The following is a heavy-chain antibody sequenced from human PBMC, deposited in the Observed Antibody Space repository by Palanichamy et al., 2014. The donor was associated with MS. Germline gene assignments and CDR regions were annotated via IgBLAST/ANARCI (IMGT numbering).Heavy chain of an antibody. V-gene: IGHV3-21*01. CDR3: TTGGGGQRAY. J-gene: IGHJ4*02. CDR2: ISSSSSSI. Sequence: EVHLVEVWGRAWSSLGGPVRLSCAASGFTFTNYNLNWVRQAPGRGLEWVSFISSSSSSIFYAGSVKGRFTISRDNAKNSLDLQMDSLRVEDTALYYCTTGGGGQRAYWGQGTLVTVSS. CDR1: GFTFTNYN. D-gene: IGHD4-23*01.